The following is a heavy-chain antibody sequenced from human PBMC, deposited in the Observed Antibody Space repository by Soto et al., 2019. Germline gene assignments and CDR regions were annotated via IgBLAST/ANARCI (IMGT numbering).Heavy chain of an antibody. CDR1: GYSFTSYW. D-gene: IGHD3-10*01. CDR2: IYPGDSDT. V-gene: IGHV5-51*01. J-gene: IGHJ4*02. Sequence: XESLKISCKGSGYSFTSYWIGWVRQMPGKGLEWMGIIYPGDSDTRYSPSFQGQVTISADKSISTAYLQWSSLKASDTAMYYCARREVTYYYGSGSYYFDYLGQGTLVTVSS. CDR3: ARREVTYYYGSGSYYFDY.